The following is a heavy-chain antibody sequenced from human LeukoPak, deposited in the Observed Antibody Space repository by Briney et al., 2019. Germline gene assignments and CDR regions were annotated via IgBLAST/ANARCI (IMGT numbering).Heavy chain of an antibody. J-gene: IGHJ3*02. CDR2: VSSSSGYI. Sequence: PGGSLRLSCAASGFPFSSYSMNWVRQAPGKGLEWVSAVSSSSGYIYNADSVKGRFTISRDSAENPLYLQMNSLRAEDTAVYYCARRNPSDRYDAFDIWGQGTVVTVSS. CDR3: ARRNPSDRYDAFDI. D-gene: IGHD1-14*01. V-gene: IGHV3-21*01. CDR1: GFPFSSYS.